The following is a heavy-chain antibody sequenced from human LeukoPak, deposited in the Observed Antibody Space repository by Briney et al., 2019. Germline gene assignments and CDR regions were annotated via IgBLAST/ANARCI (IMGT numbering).Heavy chain of an antibody. CDR1: GFTFSSYE. J-gene: IGHJ3*02. Sequence: PGRSLRLSCAASGFTFSSYEMNWVRQAPGKGLEWVSYISSSGSSIYYADSVKGRFTISRDNAKNSLYLQMDSLRAEDTAVYYCATQGRTAILGIWGQGTMVTVSS. CDR3: ATQGRTAILGI. D-gene: IGHD2-21*02. V-gene: IGHV3-48*03. CDR2: ISSSGSSI.